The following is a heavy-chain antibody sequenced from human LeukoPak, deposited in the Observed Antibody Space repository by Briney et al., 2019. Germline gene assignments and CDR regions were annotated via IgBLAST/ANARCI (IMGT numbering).Heavy chain of an antibody. Sequence: GASVKVSCKVSGYTLTELSMHWVRQAPGKGLEWMGGFDPEDGETIYAQKFQGRVTMTEDTSTDTAYMELSSLRSEDTALYYCATHLRFLEWLLLDYWGQGTLVTVSS. V-gene: IGHV1-24*01. J-gene: IGHJ4*02. D-gene: IGHD3-3*01. CDR2: FDPEDGET. CDR1: GYTLTELS. CDR3: ATHLRFLEWLLLDY.